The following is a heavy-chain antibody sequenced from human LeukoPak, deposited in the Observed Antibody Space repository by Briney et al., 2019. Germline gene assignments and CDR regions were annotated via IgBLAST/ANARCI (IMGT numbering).Heavy chain of an antibody. V-gene: IGHV4-59*08. CDR3: ARHKLVGYSSAWYFDN. Sequence: SETLSLTCTVSGGSISTYYWSWIRQPPGKGLEWIGYIYYSGSTNYNPSLKSRVTISVDTSKNQFSLKLSSVTAADTAVHYCARHKLVGYSSAWYFDNWGQGTLVTVSS. CDR2: IYYSGST. CDR1: GGSISTYY. D-gene: IGHD6-19*01. J-gene: IGHJ4*02.